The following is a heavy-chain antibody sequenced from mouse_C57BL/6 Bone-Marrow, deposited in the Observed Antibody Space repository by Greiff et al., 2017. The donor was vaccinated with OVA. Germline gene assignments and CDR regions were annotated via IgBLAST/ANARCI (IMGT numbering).Heavy chain of an antibody. Sequence: QVHVKQSGAELVRPGSSVKLSCKASGYTFTSYWMDWVKQRPGQGLEWIGNIYPSDSETHYNQKFKDKAPLTVDKSSSTAYMQLRSLTSEDSAVSFYAFYYYGSSYPAEDFDVWGTGTTVTVSS. D-gene: IGHD1-1*01. J-gene: IGHJ1*03. CDR3: AFYYYGSSYPAEDFDV. CDR1: GYTFTSYW. V-gene: IGHV1-61*01. CDR2: IYPSDSET.